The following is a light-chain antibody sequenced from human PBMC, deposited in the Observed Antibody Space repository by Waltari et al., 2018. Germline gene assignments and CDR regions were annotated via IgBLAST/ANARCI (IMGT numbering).Light chain of an antibody. CDR3: QQYDNYWT. CDR2: KAS. Sequence: IQMPQSPSTLPASVAHRVTITCRASQSITNWLAWYQQKPGKAPKLLIYKASNLESGVPSRFSGSGSGTEFTLTISSLQPDDFATYYCQQYDNYWTFGQGTKVEIK. V-gene: IGKV1-5*03. J-gene: IGKJ1*01. CDR1: QSITNW.